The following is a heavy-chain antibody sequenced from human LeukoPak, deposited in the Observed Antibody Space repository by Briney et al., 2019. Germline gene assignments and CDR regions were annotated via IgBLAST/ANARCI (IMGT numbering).Heavy chain of an antibody. J-gene: IGHJ4*02. CDR1: GFTFSSYG. V-gene: IGHV3-30*02. D-gene: IGHD5-18*01. Sequence: GGSLRLSCAASGFTFSSYGMHWVRQAPGKGLEWVAFIRYDGSNKYYADSVKGRFTISRDNSKNTLYLQMNSLRAEDTAVYYCAKDPKGYSYGRDSDYWGQGTLVTVSS. CDR2: IRYDGSNK. CDR3: AKDPKGYSYGRDSDY.